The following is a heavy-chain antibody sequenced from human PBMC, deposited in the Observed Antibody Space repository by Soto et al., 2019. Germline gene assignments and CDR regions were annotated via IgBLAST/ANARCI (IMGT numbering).Heavy chain of an antibody. V-gene: IGHV3-7*04. CDR3: ARGDYYDTSGPFSDAFDI. J-gene: IGHJ3*02. Sequence: HPGGSLRLSCAASGFTFSNYWMNWIRQAPGKGLEWVANINQDGSAKYYVDSVKGRFTISRDNAKNSLYLQMSSLRVEDTAVYFCARGDYYDTSGPFSDAFDIWGQGTMVTVSS. CDR2: INQDGSAK. D-gene: IGHD3-22*01. CDR1: GFTFSNYW.